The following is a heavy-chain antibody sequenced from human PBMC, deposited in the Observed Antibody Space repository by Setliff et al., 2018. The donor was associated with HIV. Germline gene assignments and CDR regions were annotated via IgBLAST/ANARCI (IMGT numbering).Heavy chain of an antibody. Sequence: GGSLRLSCAASGFTFSNYAMSWVRQAPEKGLEWVSAIANSGGYTYHADSVKGRFTISRDDSKNTLYLQMNSLRAEDTAVYYCAKAPLGYCSSATCYQFDYWGQGTLVTV. V-gene: IGHV3-23*01. CDR2: IANSGGYT. CDR1: GFTFSNYA. CDR3: AKAPLGYCSSATCYQFDY. D-gene: IGHD2-2*01. J-gene: IGHJ4*02.